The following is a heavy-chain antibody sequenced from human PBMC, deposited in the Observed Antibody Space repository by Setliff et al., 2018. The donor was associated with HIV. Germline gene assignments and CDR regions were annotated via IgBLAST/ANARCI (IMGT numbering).Heavy chain of an antibody. Sequence: VKDSCKASGYTFIDYFMHWVRQAPGQGLEWMGIINPRGGNTTYAQMFQGRLNMTSDTSTTRVSMELSSLRSEDTAVYYCARDVGVRGVIITVSWFDPWGQGTLVTVS. CDR2: INPRGGNT. CDR1: GYTFIDYF. CDR3: ARDVGVRGVIITVSWFDP. V-gene: IGHV1-46*01. J-gene: IGHJ5*02. D-gene: IGHD3-10*01.